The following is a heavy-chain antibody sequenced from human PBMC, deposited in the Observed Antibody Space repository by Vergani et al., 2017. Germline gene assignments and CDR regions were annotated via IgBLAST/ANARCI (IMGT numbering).Heavy chain of an antibody. V-gene: IGHV3-30*18. CDR3: AKDLRIAAAGKNWFDP. CDR2: ISYDGSNK. Sequence: QVQLVESGGGVVQPGRSLRLSCAASGFTFSSYGMHWVRQAPGKGLEWVAVISYDGSNKYYADSVKGRFTISRDNSKNTLYLQMNSLGAEDTAVYYCAKDLRIAAAGKNWFDPWGQGTLVTVSS. CDR1: GFTFSSYG. D-gene: IGHD6-13*01. J-gene: IGHJ5*02.